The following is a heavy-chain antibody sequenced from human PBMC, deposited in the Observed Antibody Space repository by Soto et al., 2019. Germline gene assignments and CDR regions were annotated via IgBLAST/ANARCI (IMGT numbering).Heavy chain of an antibody. CDR3: ARDRSEQGLVRRSNYGMDV. D-gene: IGHD6-19*01. CDR1: GGTFSSYA. Sequence: SVKVSCKASGGTFSSYAISWVRQAPGQGLEWMGGIIPIFGTANYAQKFQGRVTITADESTSTAYMELSSLRSEDTAVYYCARDRSEQGLVRRSNYGMDVWGQGTTVTVSS. J-gene: IGHJ6*02. V-gene: IGHV1-69*13. CDR2: IIPIFGTA.